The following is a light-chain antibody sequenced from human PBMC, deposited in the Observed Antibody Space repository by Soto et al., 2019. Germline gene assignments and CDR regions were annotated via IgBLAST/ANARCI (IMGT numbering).Light chain of an antibody. Sequence: DIQMTPPPSSLSASVGDRVTITCRASQSISSYLNWYQQKPGKVPKLLIYAASSLQSGVPSRFSGSGSGTDFTLTISSLQPEDFATYYCQQSYSTPRTFGQGTKVDIK. V-gene: IGKV1-39*01. CDR2: AAS. CDR1: QSISSY. J-gene: IGKJ1*01. CDR3: QQSYSTPRT.